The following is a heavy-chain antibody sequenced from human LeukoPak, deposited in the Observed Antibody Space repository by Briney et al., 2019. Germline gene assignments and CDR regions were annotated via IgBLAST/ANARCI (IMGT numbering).Heavy chain of an antibody. J-gene: IGHJ5*02. CDR3: ARDRGIAAADTFDP. D-gene: IGHD6-13*01. Sequence: ASVKVSCKASGYSFTTYGISWVRQAPGQGLEWMGWISPDNGDTNYAQKLQGRVTLTTDTSSSTACMELRSLRSDDTAVYYCARDRGIAAADTFDPWGQGTLVTVSS. CDR2: ISPDNGDT. V-gene: IGHV1-18*01. CDR1: GYSFTTYG.